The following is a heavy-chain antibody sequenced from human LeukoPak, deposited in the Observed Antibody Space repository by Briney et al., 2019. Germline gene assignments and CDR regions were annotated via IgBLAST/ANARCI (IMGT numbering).Heavy chain of an antibody. CDR2: FDPEDGET. Sequence: ASVKVSCKVSGYTLTELSMHWVRQAPGKGLEWMGGFDPEDGETIYAQKFQGRVTMTEDTSTDTAYMELSSLRSEDTAVYYCVTGLTLYCSGGSCYSRDYWGQGTLVTVSS. D-gene: IGHD2-15*01. CDR3: VTGLTLYCSGGSCYSRDY. J-gene: IGHJ4*02. CDR1: GYTLTELS. V-gene: IGHV1-24*01.